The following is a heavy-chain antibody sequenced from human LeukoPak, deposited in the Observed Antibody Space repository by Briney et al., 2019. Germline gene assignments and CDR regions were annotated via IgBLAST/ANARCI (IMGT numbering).Heavy chain of an antibody. CDR1: GFTFSTYN. CDR2: IKSKTDGGTT. V-gene: IGHV3-15*01. J-gene: IGHJ6*02. CDR3: TTQAANYYYGMDV. Sequence: GGSLRLSCAASGFTFSTYNMNWVRQAPGKGLEWVGRIKSKTDGGTTDYAAPVKGRFTISRDDSKNTLYLQMNSLKTEDTAVYYCTTQAANYYYGMDVWGQGTTVTVSS. D-gene: IGHD6-25*01.